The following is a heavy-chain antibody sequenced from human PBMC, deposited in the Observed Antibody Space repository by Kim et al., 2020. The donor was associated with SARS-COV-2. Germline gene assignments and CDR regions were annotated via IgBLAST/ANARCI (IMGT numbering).Heavy chain of an antibody. J-gene: IGHJ6*02. CDR3: AKDRYCSGGSCSGGMDV. CDR2: ISGNGGVI. CDR1: GFTFDDYA. D-gene: IGHD2-15*01. V-gene: IGHV3-43*02. Sequence: GGSLRLSCAASGFTFDDYAMHWVRQVPGKGLEWVSLISGNGGVIYYADSVKGRFTISRDNSKNSLYLQMNSLRTEDSALYYCAKDRYCSGGSCSGGMDVWVQGSTVTISS.